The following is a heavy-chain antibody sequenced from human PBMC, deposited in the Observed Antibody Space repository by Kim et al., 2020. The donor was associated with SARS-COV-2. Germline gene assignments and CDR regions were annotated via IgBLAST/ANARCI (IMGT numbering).Heavy chain of an antibody. V-gene: IGHV4-59*01. CDR3: CSDFFRGQADY. J-gene: IGHJ4*02. D-gene: IGHD2-15*01. CDR1: GGSISSYY. CDR2: IYYSGST. Sequence: SETLSLTCTVSGGSISSYYWSWIRQPPGKGLEWIGFIYYSGSTNYNPSLKSRVTISVDTSTNQFSLKLSSGTAAATAADYCCSDFFRGQADYLGQGTL.